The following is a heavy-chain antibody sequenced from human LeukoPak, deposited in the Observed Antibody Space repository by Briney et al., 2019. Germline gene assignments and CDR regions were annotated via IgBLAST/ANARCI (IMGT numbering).Heavy chain of an antibody. Sequence: LSLTCAVSGGSISISGSYWGWIRQPPGKGLEWVSYISSSGRTIYYADSVKGRFTISRDNAKNSLYLQMNSLRTEDTAVYYCASSTAIGYWGQGTLVTVSS. J-gene: IGHJ4*02. CDR2: ISSSGRTI. V-gene: IGHV3-11*04. CDR3: ASSTAIGY. CDR1: GGSISISGSY.